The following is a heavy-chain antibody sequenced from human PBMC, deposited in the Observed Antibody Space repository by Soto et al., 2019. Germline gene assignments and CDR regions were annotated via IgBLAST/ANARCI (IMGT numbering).Heavy chain of an antibody. D-gene: IGHD3-10*01. J-gene: IGHJ4*02. Sequence: ASVKVSCKASGYTFTSYAMHWVRQAPGQRLEWMGWINAGNGNTKYSQKFQGRVTITRDTSASTAYMEVRSLRSDDTAVYYCARDLRLLHASGSYYFDFPGQGTLVTVSS. CDR2: INAGNGNT. V-gene: IGHV1-3*01. CDR1: GYTFTSYA. CDR3: ARDLRLLHASGSYYFDF.